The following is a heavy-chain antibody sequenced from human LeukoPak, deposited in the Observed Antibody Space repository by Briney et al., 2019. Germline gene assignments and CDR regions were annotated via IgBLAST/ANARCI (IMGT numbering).Heavy chain of an antibody. D-gene: IGHD1-26*01. CDR2: LSGNGNTI. J-gene: IGHJ2*01. CDR3: AKDRTVGASYWYFDL. V-gene: IGHV3-23*01. Sequence: PGGSLRLSCAASGFTFSTYAMSWVRQAPGKGLECVSALSGNGNTIYYADSVKGRFTISRDNSKNTLSLQMNSLRAEDTAIYYCAKDRTVGASYWYFDLWGRGTLVTVSS. CDR1: GFTFSTYA.